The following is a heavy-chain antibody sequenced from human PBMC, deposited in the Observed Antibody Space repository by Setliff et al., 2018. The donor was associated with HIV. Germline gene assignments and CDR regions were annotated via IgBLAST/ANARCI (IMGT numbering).Heavy chain of an antibody. Sequence: SETLSLTCTVSGGSISSSSYYWGWIRQPPGKGLEWIGSIHESGSTHYNPSLKSRVTISTDTSKNQLSLKVRSVTAADTAVYYCARQVTVVGYFETAAGSFNYWGPGTLVTVSS. CDR2: IHESGST. D-gene: IGHD2-21*01. CDR3: ARQVTVVGYFETAAGSFNY. CDR1: GGSISSSSYY. V-gene: IGHV4-39*01. J-gene: IGHJ4*02.